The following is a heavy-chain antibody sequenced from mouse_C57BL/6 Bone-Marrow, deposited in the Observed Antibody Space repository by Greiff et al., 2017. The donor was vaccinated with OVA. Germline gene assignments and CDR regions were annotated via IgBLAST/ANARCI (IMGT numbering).Heavy chain of an antibody. Sequence: QVQLQQPGAELVKPGASVKLSCKASGYTFTSYWMHWVKQRPGQGLEWIGMIHPNSGSTNYNEKFKSKATLTVDKSSSTAYMQLSSLTSEDSAVYYWANYGSRTNYYAMDYWGQGTSVTVSS. CDR3: ANYGSRTNYYAMDY. CDR2: IHPNSGST. CDR1: GYTFTSYW. D-gene: IGHD1-1*01. V-gene: IGHV1-64*01. J-gene: IGHJ4*01.